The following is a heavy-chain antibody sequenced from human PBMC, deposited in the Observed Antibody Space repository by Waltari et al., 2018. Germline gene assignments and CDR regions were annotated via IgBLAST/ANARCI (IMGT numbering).Heavy chain of an antibody. J-gene: IGHJ4*02. V-gene: IGHV3-15*05. CDR2: IRSQSDGGTI. CDR3: TIPSGTYDDY. CDR1: GLPLKNAW. Sequence: EVRLVEYGGGLLEPGESVTLSCYGSGLPLKNAWLSWVRQATGRGLEWVGRIRSQSDGGTIDYAESVKDRFVISRDDAKDTVFLEMKSLKTEDTGVYYCTIPSGTYDDYWGQGTLVTVSS. D-gene: IGHD1-26*01.